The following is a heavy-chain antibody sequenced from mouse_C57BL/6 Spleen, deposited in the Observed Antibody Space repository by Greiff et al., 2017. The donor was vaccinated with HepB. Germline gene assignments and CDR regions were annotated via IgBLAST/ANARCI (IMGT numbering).Heavy chain of an antibody. D-gene: IGHD1-1*01. CDR3: ARIYYGSSLPYSDV. Sequence: QVQLQQSGAELVRPGSSVKLSCKASGYTFTSYWMDWVKQRPGQCLEWIGNIYPSDSETHYNQKFKDKATLTVDKSSSTAYMQLSSLTSEDSAVYYCARIYYGSSLPYSDVWGTGTTVTVSS. CDR2: IYPSDSET. CDR1: GYTFTSYW. V-gene: IGHV1-61*01. J-gene: IGHJ1*03.